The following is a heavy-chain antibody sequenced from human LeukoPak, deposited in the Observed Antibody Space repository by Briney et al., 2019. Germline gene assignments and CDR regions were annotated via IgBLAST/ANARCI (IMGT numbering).Heavy chain of an antibody. CDR1: GYTFTSYY. CDR3: ARASLRGIAVSMDV. CDR2: INPNSGGT. J-gene: IGHJ6*03. D-gene: IGHD6-19*01. V-gene: IGHV1-2*02. Sequence: ASVTVSCKASGYTFTSYYMHWVRQAPGQGLEWMGWINPNSGGTNYAQKFQGRVTMTRDTSISTAYMELSRLRSDDTAVYYCARASLRGIAVSMDVWGKGTTVTVSS.